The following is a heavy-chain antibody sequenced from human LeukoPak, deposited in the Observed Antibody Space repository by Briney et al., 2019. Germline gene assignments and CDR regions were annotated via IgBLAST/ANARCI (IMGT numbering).Heavy chain of an antibody. D-gene: IGHD2-15*01. CDR2: IYRSGST. J-gene: IGHJ5*02. V-gene: IGHV4-38-2*02. Sequence: PSETLSLTCTVSGYSISSGYYWVWIRQPPGKGLEWIGSIYRSGSTNYNPSLKSRVTISVDTSKNQFSLKLSSVTAADTAVYYCARAVAATKSWFDPWGQGTLVTVSS. CDR3: ARAVAATKSWFDP. CDR1: GYSISSGYY.